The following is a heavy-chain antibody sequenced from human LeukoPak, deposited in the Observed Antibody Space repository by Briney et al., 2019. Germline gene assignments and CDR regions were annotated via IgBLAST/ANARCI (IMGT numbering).Heavy chain of an antibody. V-gene: IGHV4-39*07. CDR3: VRSLRESYYGSGTVIDY. CDR2: IYYSGST. CDR1: GGSNRSSSYY. J-gene: IGHJ4*02. Sequence: SETLSLTCTVSGGSNRSSSYYWGWIRQPPGKGLEWIGSIYYSGSTYCNPSLKSRVTILVDTSNNQFSLKLSSVTAADTAVYYCVRSLRESYYGSGTVIDYWGQGTLVTVSS. D-gene: IGHD3-10*01.